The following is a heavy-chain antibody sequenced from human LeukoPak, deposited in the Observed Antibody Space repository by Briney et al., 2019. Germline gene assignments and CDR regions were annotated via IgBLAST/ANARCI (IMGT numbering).Heavy chain of an antibody. V-gene: IGHV4-34*01. Sequence: SETLSLTCAVYGGSFSGYYWSWIRQPPEKGLEWIGEINHSGSTKYKPSLKSRVTISVDTSENQFSLKLTSVTAADTAVYYCARGWFGEIHGNFYYFYGLDVWGQGTTVTVSS. D-gene: IGHD3-10*01. J-gene: IGHJ6*02. CDR3: ARGWFGEIHGNFYYFYGLDV. CDR1: GGSFSGYY. CDR2: INHSGST.